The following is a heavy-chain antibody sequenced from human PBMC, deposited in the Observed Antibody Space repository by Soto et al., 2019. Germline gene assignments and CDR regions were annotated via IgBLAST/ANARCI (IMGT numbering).Heavy chain of an antibody. D-gene: IGHD6-19*01. V-gene: IGHV3-9*01. J-gene: IGHJ1*01. Sequence: EVQLVESGGGLVQPGRSLRLSCVASGFTFDDYAMHWVRQAPGKGLEWVSGITWSGGTRDYADSVKGRFTISRDNAKNSVYLQMDSVRVEDTALYYCKRGRQGWVQLWGRGTLVTVSS. CDR1: GFTFDDYA. CDR3: KRGRQGWVQL. CDR2: ITWSGGTR.